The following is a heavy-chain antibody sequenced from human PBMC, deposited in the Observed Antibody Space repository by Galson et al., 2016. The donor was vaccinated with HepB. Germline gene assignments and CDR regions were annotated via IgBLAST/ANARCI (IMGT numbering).Heavy chain of an antibody. CDR1: GYTVFSAD. J-gene: IGHJ6*02. V-gene: IGHV1-8*01. CDR3: AKGLFHYTMDA. CDR2: MNPYSGGI. Sequence: SVKVSCKVSGYTVFSADINWVRQATGQGLEWMGWMNPYSGGIGFAEEFQGRLSMSWNTSTSTAYMELSSLRSDDTAVYYCAKGLFHYTMDAWGQGTTVTVSS.